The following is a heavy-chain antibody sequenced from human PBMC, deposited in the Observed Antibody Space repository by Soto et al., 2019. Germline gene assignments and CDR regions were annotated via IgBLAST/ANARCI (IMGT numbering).Heavy chain of an antibody. J-gene: IGHJ3*02. CDR3: ARLDIVATIPPFDAFDI. V-gene: IGHV4-39*01. Sequence: PSETLSLTCTVSGGSISSSSSYWGWIRQPPGKGLEWVGSIYYLGNTYYNPSLGSRVTISVDTSKNQFSLKLSSVTAADTAVYYCARLDIVATIPPFDAFDIWGQGTMVTVSS. CDR2: IYYLGNT. D-gene: IGHD5-12*01. CDR1: GGSISSSSSY.